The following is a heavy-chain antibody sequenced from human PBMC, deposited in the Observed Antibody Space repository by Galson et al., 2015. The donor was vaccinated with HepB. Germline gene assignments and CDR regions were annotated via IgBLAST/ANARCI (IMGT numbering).Heavy chain of an antibody. J-gene: IGHJ4*02. D-gene: IGHD6-19*01. Sequence: SLRLSCAASGFTFCSYSLNWVRQAPGKGLEWVSSISSSTSYIYYADSVKGRFTISRDNAKNSLYLQMNSLRAEDTAVYYCARDLGSSGWYVAPTLDYWGQGTLVTVSS. CDR3: ARDLGSSGWYVAPTLDY. CDR1: GFTFCSYS. V-gene: IGHV3-21*01. CDR2: ISSSTSYI.